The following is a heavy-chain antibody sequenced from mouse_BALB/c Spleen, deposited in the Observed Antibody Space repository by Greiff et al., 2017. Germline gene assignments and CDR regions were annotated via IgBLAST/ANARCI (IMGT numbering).Heavy chain of an antibody. CDR2: IDPYNGGT. J-gene: IGHJ4*01. Sequence: VHVKQSGPELVKPGASVKVSCKASGYAFTSYNMYWVKQSHGKSLEWIGYIDPYNGGTSYNQKFKGKATLTVDKSSSTAYMHLNSLTSEDSAVYYCARWDYGRPPMDYWGQGTSVTVSS. CDR3: ARWDYGRPPMDY. D-gene: IGHD1-1*01. CDR1: GYAFTSYN. V-gene: IGHV1S135*01.